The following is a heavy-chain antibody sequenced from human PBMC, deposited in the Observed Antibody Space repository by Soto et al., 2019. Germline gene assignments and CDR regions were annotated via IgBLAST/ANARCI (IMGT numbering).Heavy chain of an antibody. CDR3: ATVVVRGWYLRFDY. V-gene: IGHV1-46*01. J-gene: IGHJ4*02. CDR1: GYTFTSYY. Sequence: XVKVSCRASGYTFTSYYMHWVRQAPGQGLEWMGIINPSGGSTSYAQKFQGRVTMTRDTSTSTVYMELSSLRSEDTAVYYCATVVVRGWYLRFDYWGQGTLVTVSS. CDR2: INPSGGST. D-gene: IGHD6-19*01.